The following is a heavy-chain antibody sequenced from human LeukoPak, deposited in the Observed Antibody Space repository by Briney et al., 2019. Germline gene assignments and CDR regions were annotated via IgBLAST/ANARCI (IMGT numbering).Heavy chain of an antibody. D-gene: IGHD1-26*01. Sequence: GASVKVSCKASGYTFTSYDINWVRPATGQGLEWLGWMNPNSSNRGSAQKFQGRVTMTRNTSISTVYMEVSSLRSEDTAVYDSARGSGNYYVDPWGQGTLVTVSS. CDR1: GYTFTSYD. CDR3: ARGSGNYYVDP. CDR2: MNPNSSNR. J-gene: IGHJ5*02. V-gene: IGHV1-8*01.